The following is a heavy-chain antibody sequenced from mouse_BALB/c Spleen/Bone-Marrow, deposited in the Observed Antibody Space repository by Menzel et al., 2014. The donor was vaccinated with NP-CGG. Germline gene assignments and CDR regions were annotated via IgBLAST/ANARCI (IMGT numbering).Heavy chain of an antibody. CDR2: INPESSTI. D-gene: IGHD1-2*01. J-gene: IGHJ2*01. Sequence: EVKLEESGGGLVQPGGSLKLSCTASGFDFSRYWMSWVRQAPGKGLQWIGGINPESSTINYTPSLKDKFIISRDNAKNTLYLQMSKVRSEDTALYYCTILTYYGLTDFWGQGSTLTVSS. CDR3: TILTYYGLTDF. V-gene: IGHV4-1*02. CDR1: GFDFSRYW.